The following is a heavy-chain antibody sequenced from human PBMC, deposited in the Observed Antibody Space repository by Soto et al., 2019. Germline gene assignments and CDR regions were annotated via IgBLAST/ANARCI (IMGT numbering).Heavy chain of an antibody. CDR3: ARHEALSANNYSCMDV. CDR1: GGSTSSSSHY. D-gene: IGHD2-15*01. CDR2: IYYSGST. Sequence: SETLSLTCIVSGGSTSSSSHYWGWIRQPPARGLEWLASIYYSGSTSYNPSLKSRVTISVDTSKNQFSLKLTSVTAADTAVYYYARHEALSANNYSCMDVWGQGTTVTVSS. V-gene: IGHV4-39*01. J-gene: IGHJ6*02.